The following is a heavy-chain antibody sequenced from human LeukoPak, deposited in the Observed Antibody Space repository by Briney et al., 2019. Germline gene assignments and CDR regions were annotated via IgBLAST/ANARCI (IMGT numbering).Heavy chain of an antibody. CDR1: GGTFSSYA. CDR2: IIPIFGTA. J-gene: IGHJ4*02. Sequence: GASVKVSCKASGGTFSSYAISWVRQAPGQGLEWMGGIIPIFGTANYAQKFQGRVTITADESTSTAYMGLSSLRSEDTAVYYCARDSSGYYYRTGFDYWGQGTLVTVSS. D-gene: IGHD3-22*01. CDR3: ARDSSGYYYRTGFDY. V-gene: IGHV1-69*01.